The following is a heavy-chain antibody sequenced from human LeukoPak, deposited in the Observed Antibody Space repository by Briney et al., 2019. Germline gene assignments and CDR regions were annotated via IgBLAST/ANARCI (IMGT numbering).Heavy chain of an antibody. Sequence: ASVKVSCKASGYTFTSYYMHWVRQAPGQGLEWMGIIDPSGGSTSYAQKFQGRVTMTRDTSTSTVYMELCSLRSEDTAVYYCARSGAGGIAATYGMDVWGQGTTVTVSS. D-gene: IGHD6-13*01. V-gene: IGHV1-46*01. CDR3: ARSGAGGIAATYGMDV. CDR1: GYTFTSYY. J-gene: IGHJ6*02. CDR2: IDPSGGST.